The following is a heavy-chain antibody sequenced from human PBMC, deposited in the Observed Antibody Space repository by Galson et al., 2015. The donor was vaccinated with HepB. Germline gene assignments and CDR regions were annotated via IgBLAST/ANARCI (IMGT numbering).Heavy chain of an antibody. Sequence: SLRLSCAASGFTFSSYGMHWVRQAPGKGLEWVAVISYDGSNKYYADPVKGRFTISRDNSKNTLYLQMNSLRAEDTAVYYCAKRGREKGYCSGGSCYWYFQHWGQGTLVTVSS. J-gene: IGHJ1*01. D-gene: IGHD2-15*01. CDR3: AKRGREKGYCSGGSCYWYFQH. CDR1: GFTFSSYG. CDR2: ISYDGSNK. V-gene: IGHV3-30*18.